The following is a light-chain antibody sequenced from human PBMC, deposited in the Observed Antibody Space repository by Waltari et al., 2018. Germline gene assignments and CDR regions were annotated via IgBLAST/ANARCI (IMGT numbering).Light chain of an antibody. CDR3: QQSYSTPLT. CDR1: QTISNN. Sequence: DIQMTQSPSSLSASVGDRVTITCRAGQTISNNLNWYQHKPGNAPKLLIYAASSLQSGVPSRFSGSGSGTDFTLTINSLQSEDFATYYCQQSYSTPLTFGGGTKVEIK. V-gene: IGKV1-39*01. CDR2: AAS. J-gene: IGKJ4*01.